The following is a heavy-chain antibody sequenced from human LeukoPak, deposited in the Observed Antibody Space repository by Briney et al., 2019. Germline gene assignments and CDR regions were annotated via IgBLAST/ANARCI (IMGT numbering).Heavy chain of an antibody. J-gene: IGHJ5*02. CDR1: GFTFSSYG. D-gene: IGHD4-11*01. V-gene: IGHV3-30*02. CDR2: IRYDGSNK. CDR3: AKGPNDDSNYLFDH. Sequence: GGSLRLSCAASGFTFSSYGMHWGRQAPGKGLEWVAFIRYDGSNKYYADSVKGRLTVSRDNSKNTLYLHMNSLRAEDTAVYHCAKGPNDDSNYLFDHWGQGTLVTVSS.